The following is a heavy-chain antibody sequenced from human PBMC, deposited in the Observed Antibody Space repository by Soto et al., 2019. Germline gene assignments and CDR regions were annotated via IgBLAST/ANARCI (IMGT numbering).Heavy chain of an antibody. CDR1: GFPLSPYG. CDR2: ITGPGGDT. Sequence: EVQLLESGGGLVQPGGSLRLSCAASGFPLSPYGMSWVRQAPGKGLEWVSSITGPGGDTYYADSVKGRFTSYRDKSNNMLYLQMNSLRVEDTAVYYCARIRGYWYGLDVWGQGTTITVSS. J-gene: IGHJ6*02. CDR3: ARIRGYWYGLDV. V-gene: IGHV3-23*01.